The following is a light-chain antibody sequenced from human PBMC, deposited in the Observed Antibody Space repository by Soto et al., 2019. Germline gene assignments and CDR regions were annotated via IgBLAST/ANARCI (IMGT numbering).Light chain of an antibody. CDR2: GIS. V-gene: IGKV3-15*01. J-gene: IGKJ5*01. Sequence: EMVMTQSPAILSVSPGESATLSRRASQSVNSNYLAWYQQHPGQPPRLLIYGISTRATGIPARFSGSGSGTEFSLTISSLQSEDFAVYYCQQYSKWPITFGQGTRL. CDR1: QSVNSN. CDR3: QQYSKWPIT.